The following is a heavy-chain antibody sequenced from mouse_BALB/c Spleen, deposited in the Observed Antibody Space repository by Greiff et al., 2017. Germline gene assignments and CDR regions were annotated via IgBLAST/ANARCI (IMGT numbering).Heavy chain of an antibody. D-gene: IGHD1-1*01. CDR1: GFTFSSYA. Sequence: EVKLMESGGGLVKPGGSLKLSCAASGFTFSSYAMSWVRQTPEKRLEWVASISSGGSTYYPDSVKGRFTISRDNARNILYLQMSSLRSEDTAMYYCARTYDGYAMDYWGQGTSVTVSS. CDR2: ISSGGST. CDR3: ARTYDGYAMDY. V-gene: IGHV5-6-5*01. J-gene: IGHJ4*01.